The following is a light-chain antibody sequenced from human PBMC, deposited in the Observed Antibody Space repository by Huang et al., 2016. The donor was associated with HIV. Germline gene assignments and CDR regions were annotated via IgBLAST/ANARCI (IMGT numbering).Light chain of an antibody. Sequence: EIVLTQSPGTLSLSPGERATLSCRASQSVNSNFLAWYQQKLGQAPRLLIYGSSSRATGIPDRFSGSGSGTDFTLTISRLEPEDFAVYYCQQYGTSPLTFGGGTKVEIK. J-gene: IGKJ4*01. V-gene: IGKV3-20*01. CDR3: QQYGTSPLT. CDR1: QSVNSNF. CDR2: GSS.